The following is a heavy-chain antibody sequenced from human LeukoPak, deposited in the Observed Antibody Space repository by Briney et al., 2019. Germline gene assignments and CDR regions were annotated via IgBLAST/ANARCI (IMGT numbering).Heavy chain of an antibody. V-gene: IGHV3-23*01. J-gene: IGHJ4*02. Sequence: GGSLRLSCAASGFTLSSYAMSWVRQAPGKGLECVSAISDSGNTYHADSVKGRFTISRDSSKNTLFLQMNRLRPEDAAVYYCAKVFVVVVAATPAAMVDYWGQGTLVTVSS. D-gene: IGHD2-15*01. CDR3: AKVFVVVVAATPAAMVDY. CDR1: GFTLSSYA. CDR2: ISDSGNT.